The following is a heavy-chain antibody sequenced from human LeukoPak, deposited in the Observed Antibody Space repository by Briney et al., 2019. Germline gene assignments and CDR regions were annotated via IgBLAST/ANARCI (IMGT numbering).Heavy chain of an antibody. D-gene: IGHD6-13*01. Sequence: GGSLRLSCAASGFTFSSYSMNWVRQAPGKGLEWVSSISSSSSYIYYADSVKGRFTISRDNAKNSLYLQMNSLRAEDTAVYYCARDFSSSWYGDAFDIWGQGTMVTVSS. J-gene: IGHJ3*02. V-gene: IGHV3-21*01. CDR1: GFTFSSYS. CDR2: ISSSSSYI. CDR3: ARDFSSSWYGDAFDI.